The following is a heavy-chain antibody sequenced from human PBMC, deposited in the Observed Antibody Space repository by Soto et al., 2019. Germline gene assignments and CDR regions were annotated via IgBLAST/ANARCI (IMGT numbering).Heavy chain of an antibody. CDR1: GFSFNFYA. V-gene: IGHV3-23*01. CDR2: ISANGQGI. Sequence: PGGSLRLSCAASGFSFNFYAMSWVRQAPGKGLEWVSAISANGQGIYYADSVKGRFIISRDNSKNTVFLHMDSLTAEDTAVYYCAKDRDYPRDYFHYWGQGTLVTVST. CDR3: AKDRDYPRDYFHY. J-gene: IGHJ4*02. D-gene: IGHD3-10*01.